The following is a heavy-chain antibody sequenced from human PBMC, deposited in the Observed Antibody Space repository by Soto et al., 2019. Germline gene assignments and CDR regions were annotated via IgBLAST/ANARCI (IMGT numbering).Heavy chain of an antibody. D-gene: IGHD3-22*01. CDR3: ARFHPLYYYDSSGYYYPGGWFDP. Sequence: QVQLQQWGAGLLKPSETLSLTCAVYGGSFSGYYWSWIRQPPGKGLEWVGEINHSGSTNYNPSLKSRVTISVDTSTNQFSVKLSSVTAADTAVYYCARFHPLYYYDSSGYYYPGGWFDPWGQGTLVTVSS. V-gene: IGHV4-34*01. CDR2: INHSGST. J-gene: IGHJ5*02. CDR1: GGSFSGYY.